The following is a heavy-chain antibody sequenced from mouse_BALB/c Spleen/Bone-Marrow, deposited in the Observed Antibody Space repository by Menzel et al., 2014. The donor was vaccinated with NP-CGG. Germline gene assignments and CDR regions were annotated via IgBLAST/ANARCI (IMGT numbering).Heavy chain of an antibody. CDR2: ISSGSTAL. CDR3: ARGGNWDDFDV. J-gene: IGHJ1*01. D-gene: IGHD4-1*01. V-gene: IGHV5-17*02. Sequence: EVKVEESGGGLVQPGGSRKLSCAASGFTFSSFGMHWVRQAPEKGLEWVAYISSGSTALCYADTVKGRFTISRDNPKNTLFLQMTSLRSEDTAMYYCARGGNWDDFDVWGAGTTVTVSS. CDR1: GFTFSSFG.